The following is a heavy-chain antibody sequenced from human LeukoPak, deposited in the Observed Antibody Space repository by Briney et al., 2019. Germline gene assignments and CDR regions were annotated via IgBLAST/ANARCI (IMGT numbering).Heavy chain of an antibody. Sequence: PSETLSLTCTVSGVSISSYYWSWIRQPPGKGLEWIGYIYYSGSTNYNPSLKSRVTISVATSKNQFSLKLSSVTAAETAVYYCARALGGGWYDYWGQGTLVSVSS. CDR2: IYYSGST. V-gene: IGHV4-59*01. D-gene: IGHD6-19*01. J-gene: IGHJ4*02. CDR3: ARALGGGWYDY. CDR1: GVSISSYY.